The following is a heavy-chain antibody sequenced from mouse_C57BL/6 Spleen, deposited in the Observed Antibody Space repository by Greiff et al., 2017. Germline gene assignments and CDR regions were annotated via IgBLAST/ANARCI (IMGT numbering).Heavy chain of an antibody. CDR1: GYTFTSYW. CDR3: GMNKNY. V-gene: IGHV1-74*01. CDR2: IHPSDSDT. Sequence: QVQLQQPGAELVKPGASVKVFCKASGYTFTSYWMYWVKQSPGQGLEWIGRIHPSDSDTNYNQKFKGKATLSVDKSASTAYMQLSSLTSEDTAVYFCGMNKNYWGQGTSVTGSS. D-gene: IGHD2-10*02. J-gene: IGHJ4*01.